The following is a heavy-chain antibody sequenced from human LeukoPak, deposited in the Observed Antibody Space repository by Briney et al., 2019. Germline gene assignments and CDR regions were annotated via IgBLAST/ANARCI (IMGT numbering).Heavy chain of an antibody. CDR3: AKDIYGDYASSAFDI. CDR2: ISWNSGSI. CDR1: GFTFDDYA. J-gene: IGHJ3*02. D-gene: IGHD4-17*01. V-gene: IGHV3-9*03. Sequence: GGSLRLSCAASGFTFDDYAMHWVRQAPGKGLEWVSGISWNSGSIGYADSVKGRFTISRDNAKNSLYLQMNSLRAEDMALYYYAKDIYGDYASSAFDIWGQGTMVTVSS.